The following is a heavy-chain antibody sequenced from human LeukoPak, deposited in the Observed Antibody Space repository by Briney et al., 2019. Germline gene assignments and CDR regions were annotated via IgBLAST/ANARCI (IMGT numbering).Heavy chain of an antibody. CDR1: GFTFNNYA. CDR3: AKDRAAPATPYNWFDP. V-gene: IGHV3-23*01. J-gene: IGHJ5*02. D-gene: IGHD6-13*01. CDR2: ISGSGGST. Sequence: GGSQRLSCAASGFTFNNYAMSWVRQAPAKGLEWVSTISGSGGSTYYADSVKGRFTISRDNSRTTLYLQMNSLRAEDTAVYYCAKDRAAPATPYNWFDPWGQGTLVTVSS.